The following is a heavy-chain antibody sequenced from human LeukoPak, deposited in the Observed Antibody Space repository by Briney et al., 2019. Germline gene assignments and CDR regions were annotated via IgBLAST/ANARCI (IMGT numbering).Heavy chain of an antibody. Sequence: TLSLNCTVSGGSISSGSYYWTWIRQPAGKGLEWIGRIYTSGSTNYNPSLKSRVTISVHTSNNQFSLRLSSVTAADTAVYYCARATGGGSYRYFQHWGQGILVTVSS. CDR1: GGSISSGSYY. D-gene: IGHD1-26*01. V-gene: IGHV4-61*02. J-gene: IGHJ1*01. CDR2: IYTSGST. CDR3: ARATGGGSYRYFQH.